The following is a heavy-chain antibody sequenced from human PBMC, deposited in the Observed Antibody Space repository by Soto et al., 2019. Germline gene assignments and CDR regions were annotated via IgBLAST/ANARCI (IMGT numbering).Heavy chain of an antibody. V-gene: IGHV3-33*01. CDR3: VRDDLRVDNGMDV. CDR2: ITNDAGVI. J-gene: IGHJ3*01. Sequence: QVQLVESGGGVVQPGRSLRLSCAASGLIFSNYGMHWVRQAPGKGLEWVAGITNDAGVIYYEDSVKGRFTISRDNSKNTLSLQMDSLRVEDTAVYYCVRDDLRVDNGMDVWGQGTVVTVSA. D-gene: IGHD2-8*01. CDR1: GLIFSNYG.